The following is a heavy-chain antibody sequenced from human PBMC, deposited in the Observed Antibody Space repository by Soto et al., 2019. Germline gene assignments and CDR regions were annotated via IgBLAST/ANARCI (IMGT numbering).Heavy chain of an antibody. D-gene: IGHD3-10*01. CDR2: TYSSGGA. CDR1: GGSINGNNYS. V-gene: IGHV4-39*07. J-gene: IGHJ6*02. CDR3: ARTRGSVVYFYFYGLDV. Sequence: LQESGPGLVKPSETLSLTCSISGGSINGNNYSWGWIRQPPGRGLEWIGNTYSSGGAYYDPSFKSRASISVDTSKSQVFLKLTSVTAADTAIYYCARTRGSVVYFYFYGLDVWGHGTTVTVSS.